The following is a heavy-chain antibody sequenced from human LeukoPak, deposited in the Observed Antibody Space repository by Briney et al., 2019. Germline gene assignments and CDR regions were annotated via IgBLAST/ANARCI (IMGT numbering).Heavy chain of an antibody. V-gene: IGHV3-33*01. D-gene: IGHD2-15*01. Sequence: GGSLRLSCAASGFTFSNYGMHWVGQAPGKGLEWVAVIWSDGSNKYYADSVRGRFTISRDNSKNTLYLQMNSLRAEDTAVYYCARVTMVAAASYNWFVPWGQGTLVTVSS. J-gene: IGHJ5*02. CDR2: IWSDGSNK. CDR1: GFTFSNYG. CDR3: ARVTMVAAASYNWFVP.